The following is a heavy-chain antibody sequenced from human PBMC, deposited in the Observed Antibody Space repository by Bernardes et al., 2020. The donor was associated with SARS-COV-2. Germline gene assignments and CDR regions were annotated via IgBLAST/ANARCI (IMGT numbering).Heavy chain of an antibody. D-gene: IGHD5-12*01. V-gene: IGHV3-48*01. CDR1: GFTFSRHS. CDR3: ARDRYGDYVTDV. J-gene: IGHJ6*02. CDR2: ISTSGSTV. Sequence: GGSLRLSCIVSGFTFSRHSMNWVRQAPGKGLEWVSYISTSGSTVYYADSVKGRFTISRDNAKNAMYLEMNSLRAEDTAVYFCARDRYGDYVTDVWGQGTTVTVSS.